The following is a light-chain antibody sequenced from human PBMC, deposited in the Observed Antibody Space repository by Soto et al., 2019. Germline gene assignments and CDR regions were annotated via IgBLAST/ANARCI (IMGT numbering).Light chain of an antibody. CDR2: EGS. J-gene: IGLJ2*01. V-gene: IGLV2-23*01. CDR3: CLYAGSSSHLV. Sequence: QSALTQPASVSGSPGQSITISCTGTSSDVGSYNLVSWYQQHPGKAPKLMIYEGSKRPSGVSNRFSGSKSGNTASLTISGLQAEDEADYYCCLYAGSSSHLVFGGGTKLTVL. CDR1: SSDVGSYNL.